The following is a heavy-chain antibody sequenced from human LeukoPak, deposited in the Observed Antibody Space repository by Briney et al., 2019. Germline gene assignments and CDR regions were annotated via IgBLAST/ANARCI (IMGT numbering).Heavy chain of an antibody. CDR1: GYTFTSNG. CDR3: ARGAYSSGWYEGYDAFDI. CDR2: INPNSGGT. Sequence: ASVKVSCKASGYTFTSNGISWVRQAPGQGLEWMGWINPNSGGTNYAQKFQGRVTMTRDTSISTAYMELSRLRSDDTAVYYCARGAYSSGWYEGYDAFDIWGQGTMVTVSS. J-gene: IGHJ3*02. D-gene: IGHD6-19*01. V-gene: IGHV1-2*02.